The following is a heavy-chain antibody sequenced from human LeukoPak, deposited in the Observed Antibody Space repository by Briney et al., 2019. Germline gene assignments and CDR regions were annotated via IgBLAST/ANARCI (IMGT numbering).Heavy chain of an antibody. Sequence: SVKVSCKASGGTFSSYAISWVRQAPGQGLEWMGGIIPIFGTANYAQKFQGRVTITADESTSTAYMELSSLRSEDTAVYYCARETTVTTASFDYWGQGTLVTASS. CDR2: IIPIFGTA. J-gene: IGHJ4*02. D-gene: IGHD4-17*01. CDR1: GGTFSSYA. V-gene: IGHV1-69*01. CDR3: ARETTVTTASFDY.